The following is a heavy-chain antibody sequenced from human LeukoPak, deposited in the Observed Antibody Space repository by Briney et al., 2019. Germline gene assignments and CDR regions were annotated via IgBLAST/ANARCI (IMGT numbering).Heavy chain of an antibody. CDR2: ITGTGGGT. J-gene: IGHJ6*03. Sequence: GGSLRLSCTASRITFSSYGMSWVRQAPGKGPEWVSTITGTGGGTYYTDSVKGRFTISRDNSKNTLYLQMNSLRAEDTAVYYCARDFIDYDFWSGYFYYYMDVWGKGTTVTVSS. D-gene: IGHD3-3*01. CDR1: RITFSSYG. CDR3: ARDFIDYDFWSGYFYYYMDV. V-gene: IGHV3-23*01.